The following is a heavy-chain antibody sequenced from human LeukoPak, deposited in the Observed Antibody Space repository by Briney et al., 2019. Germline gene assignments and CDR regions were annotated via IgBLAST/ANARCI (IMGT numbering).Heavy chain of an antibody. CDR1: GFTFTSFA. V-gene: IGHV3-23*01. Sequence: GGSLRLSCAASGFTFTSFAMNWVRQAPGKGLEWVSAISGSGGSTYYADSVKGRFTISRDNSKNTLYLQMNSLRAEDTAVYYCAKGGLTSSWYGDAFDIWGQGTMVTVSS. J-gene: IGHJ3*02. CDR3: AKGGLTSSWYGDAFDI. D-gene: IGHD6-13*01. CDR2: ISGSGGST.